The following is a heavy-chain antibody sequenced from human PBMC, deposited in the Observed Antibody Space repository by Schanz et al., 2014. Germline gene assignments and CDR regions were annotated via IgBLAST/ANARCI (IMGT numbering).Heavy chain of an antibody. CDR3: VPMSIAAH. J-gene: IGHJ4*02. CDR2: ISSDGSKK. Sequence: QVQLVESGGGVVQPGRSLRLSCATSGLNFDYYGMNWVRQAPGKGLEWVAVISSDGSKKYYADSVKGRFIISRDNAKNSLYLQMNSLRAEDTAVYYCVPMSIAAHWGQGTLVTVSS. V-gene: IGHV3-30*19. D-gene: IGHD6-6*01. CDR1: GLNFDYYG.